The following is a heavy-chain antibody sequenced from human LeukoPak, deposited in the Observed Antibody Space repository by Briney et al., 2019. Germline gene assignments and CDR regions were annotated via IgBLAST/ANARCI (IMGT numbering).Heavy chain of an antibody. J-gene: IGHJ5*02. Sequence: SESLSLTCTVSGGSISSYYWSWIRQPAGKGLEWIGRIYTSGSTNYNPSLKSRVTMSVDTSKNQFSLKLSSVTAADTAVYYCARVGGYSSSWYDPNWFDPRGQGTLVTVSS. CDR1: GGSISSYY. CDR2: IYTSGST. CDR3: ARVGGYSSSWYDPNWFDP. V-gene: IGHV4-4*07. D-gene: IGHD6-13*01.